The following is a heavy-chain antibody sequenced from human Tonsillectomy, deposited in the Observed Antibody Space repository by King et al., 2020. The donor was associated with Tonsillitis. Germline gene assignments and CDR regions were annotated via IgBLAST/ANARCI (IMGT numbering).Heavy chain of an antibody. CDR2: VNFDGSST. J-gene: IGHJ3*02. D-gene: IGHD7-27*01. V-gene: IGHV3-74*01. CDR3: ARDVLGIWRAFDI. CDR1: GFTLSSHW. Sequence: EVQLVESGGGLVQPGGSLRLSCAASGFTLSSHWIHWVRQAPGKGLVWVSRVNFDGSSTTYADSVKGRFIIFRDNAQNTLYLQMNSLRAEDTAVYYCARDVLGIWRAFDIWGQGTMVTVSS.